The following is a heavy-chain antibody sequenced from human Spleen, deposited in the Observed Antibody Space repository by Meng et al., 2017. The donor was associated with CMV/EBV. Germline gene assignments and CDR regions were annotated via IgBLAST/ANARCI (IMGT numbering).Heavy chain of an antibody. J-gene: IGHJ4*02. CDR2: ISAYNGNT. V-gene: IGHV1-18*01. D-gene: IGHD6-6*01. Sequence: ASVKVSCKASGYTFTSYGISWVRQAPGQGLEWMGWISAYNGNTNYAQKLQGRVTMTTDTSTSTAYMELRSLRSDDTAVYYCARDERELPYEYSILMDVWGQGTLVTVSS. CDR3: ARDERELPYEYSILMDV. CDR1: GYTFTSYG.